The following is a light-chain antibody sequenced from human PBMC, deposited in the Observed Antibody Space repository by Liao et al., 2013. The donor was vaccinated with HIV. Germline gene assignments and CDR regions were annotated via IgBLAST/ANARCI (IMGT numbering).Light chain of an antibody. J-gene: IGLJ2*01. CDR2: YER. CDR3: HVWDTSALV. CDR1: NIGSRG. Sequence: SYVLTQPPSVSVAPGQTAVITCGGNNIGSRGVHWYQQRPGQAPVLVIYYERNRPSGIPERFSGSNSGNTATLTIRETQALDEAVYFCHVWDTSALVFGGGTMLTVL. V-gene: IGLV3-21*01.